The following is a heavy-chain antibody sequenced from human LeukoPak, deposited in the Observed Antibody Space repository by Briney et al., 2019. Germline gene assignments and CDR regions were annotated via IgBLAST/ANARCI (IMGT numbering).Heavy chain of an antibody. CDR2: IKQDASQE. J-gene: IGHJ4*02. D-gene: IGHD5-12*01. Sequence: GSLRLSCAASGFTFSSYWMSWVRQAPGKGPEWVAHIKQDASQEYHVDSVKGRFTISRDNAKNSLYLQMNSLRAEDTAVYYCARSAGYSGYDYGFDYWGQGTLVTVSS. CDR3: ARSAGYSGYDYGFDY. CDR1: GFTFSSYW. V-gene: IGHV3-7*01.